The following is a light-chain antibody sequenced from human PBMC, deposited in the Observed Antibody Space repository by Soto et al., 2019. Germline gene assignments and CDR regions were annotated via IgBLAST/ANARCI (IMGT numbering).Light chain of an antibody. CDR3: QQRSDWPLA. CDR2: DVS. V-gene: IGKV3-11*01. Sequence: EIVLTHSPTTLSLSPGSRSTLSCRASQSVSSYLAWYQQKPGQAPRLLIYDVSNRASGIPARLSGSGYETDLTLTISSLEPEDFEVYYCQQRSDWPLAFGHGTRLEIK. J-gene: IGKJ5*01. CDR1: QSVSSY.